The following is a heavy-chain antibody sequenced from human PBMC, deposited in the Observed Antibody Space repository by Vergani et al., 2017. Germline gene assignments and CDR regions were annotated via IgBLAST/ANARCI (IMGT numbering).Heavy chain of an antibody. D-gene: IGHD4-23*01. Sequence: QVQLVQSGAEVKKPGSSVKVSCKASGGTFSSYAISWVQQAPGQGLEWMGGIIPIFGTANYAQNFQGRVTITADESTSTAYMGLSSLRSEDTAVYYCARDFWDGGNTDTYGMDVWGQGTTVTVSS. V-gene: IGHV1-69*01. J-gene: IGHJ6*02. CDR3: ARDFWDGGNTDTYGMDV. CDR2: IIPIFGTA. CDR1: GGTFSSYA.